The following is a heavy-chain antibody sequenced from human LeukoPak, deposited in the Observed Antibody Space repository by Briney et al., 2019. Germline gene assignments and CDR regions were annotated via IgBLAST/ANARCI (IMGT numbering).Heavy chain of an antibody. D-gene: IGHD3-10*01. V-gene: IGHV4-30-2*01. CDR2: IYHSGST. CDR3: ARENTLVRGTRNPFDY. Sequence: SETLSLTCTVSGGSISSGGYYWSWIRQPPGKGLEWIGYIYHSGSTYYNPSLKSRVTISVDRSKNQFSLQLNSVTPEDTAVYYCARENTLVRGTRNPFDYWGQGTLVTVSS. CDR1: GGSISSGGYY. J-gene: IGHJ4*02.